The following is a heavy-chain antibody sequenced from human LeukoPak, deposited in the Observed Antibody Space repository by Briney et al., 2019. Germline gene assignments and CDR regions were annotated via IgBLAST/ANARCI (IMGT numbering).Heavy chain of an antibody. V-gene: IGHV3-23*01. CDR2: ISGSGDNT. J-gene: IGHJ4*02. D-gene: IGHD6-19*01. CDR3: ARRGWLVNFDY. Sequence: SGGSLRLSFAASGSTFSNYAMSWVRKAPGKGPEWVSIISGSGDNTHYADSVKGRFTISRDNSKNTLYLQMNTLRAEDTAIYHCARRGWLVNFDYWGQGTLVTVSS. CDR1: GSTFSNYA.